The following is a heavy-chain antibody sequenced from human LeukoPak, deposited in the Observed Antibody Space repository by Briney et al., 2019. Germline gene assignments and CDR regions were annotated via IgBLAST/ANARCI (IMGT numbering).Heavy chain of an antibody. D-gene: IGHD1-7*01. CDR2: IIPIFGTA. J-gene: IGHJ6*03. V-gene: IGHV1-69*05. Sequence: GALVKVSCKASGGTFSSYAISWVRQAPGQGLEWMGGIIPIFGTANYAQKFQGRVTITTDESTSTAYMELSSLRSEDTAVYYCARCGGTTLGYYYYYYMDVWGKGTTVTVSS. CDR1: GGTFSSYA. CDR3: ARCGGTTLGYYYYYYMDV.